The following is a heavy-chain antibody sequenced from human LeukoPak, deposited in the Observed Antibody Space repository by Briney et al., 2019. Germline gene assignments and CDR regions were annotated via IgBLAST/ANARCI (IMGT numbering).Heavy chain of an antibody. V-gene: IGHV3-64*01. Sequence: AGGSLRLSCAASGFTFSSYAMHWVRQAPGKGLESVSAISSNGGSTYYANSVKGRFTISRDNSKNTLYLQMGSLRAEDMAVYYCARSSSRSLYFDYWGQGTLVTVSS. J-gene: IGHJ4*02. CDR2: ISSNGGST. CDR3: ARSSSRSLYFDY. CDR1: GFTFSSYA. D-gene: IGHD6-13*01.